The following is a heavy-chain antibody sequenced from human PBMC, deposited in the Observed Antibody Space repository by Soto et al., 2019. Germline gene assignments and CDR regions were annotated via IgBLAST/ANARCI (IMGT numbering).Heavy chain of an antibody. V-gene: IGHV4-59*01. CDR3: ARARFRREWFDP. J-gene: IGHJ5*02. CDR1: GDSISSYY. Sequence: PSETLSLTCTVSGDSISSYYWTWIRQSPGKGLEWIGYIYYSGSTNYNPSLKSRVTISVDTSKNQFSLKLSSVTAADTAVYYCARARFRREWFDPWGQGTLVTVSS. CDR2: IYYSGST.